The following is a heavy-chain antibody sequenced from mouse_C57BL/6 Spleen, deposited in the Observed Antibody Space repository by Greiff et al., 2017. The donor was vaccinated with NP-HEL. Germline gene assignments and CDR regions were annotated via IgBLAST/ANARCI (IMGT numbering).Heavy chain of an antibody. CDR3: ARDSLSITTVVATRYFDV. J-gene: IGHJ1*03. Sequence: VKLMESGPELVKPGASVKLSCKASGYTFTSYDINWVKQRPGQGLEWIGWIYPRDGSTKYNEKFKGKATLTVDTSSSTAYMELHSLTSEDSAVYFCARDSLSITTVVATRYFDVWGTGTTVTVSS. CDR1: GYTFTSYD. CDR2: IYPRDGST. D-gene: IGHD1-1*01. V-gene: IGHV1-85*01.